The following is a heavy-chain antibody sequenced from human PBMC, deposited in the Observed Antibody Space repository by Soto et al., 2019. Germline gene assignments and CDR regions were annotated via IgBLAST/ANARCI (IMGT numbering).Heavy chain of an antibody. V-gene: IGHV1-18*01. CDR3: ARDPHEFWTSYWFDP. CDR2: ISAYDGKT. J-gene: IGHJ5*02. Sequence: ASVKVSCKASGYTFNTYGINWVRQAPGQGLELMGWISAYDGKTTYAEKFQGRVTLTTDTSTSTAYMELRSLRSDDTAIYYCARDPHEFWTSYWFDPWGQGTPVTVS. CDR1: GYTFNTYG. D-gene: IGHD3-3*01.